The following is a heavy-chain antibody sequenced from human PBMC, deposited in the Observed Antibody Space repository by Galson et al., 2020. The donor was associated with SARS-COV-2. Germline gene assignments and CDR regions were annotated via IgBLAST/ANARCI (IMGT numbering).Heavy chain of an antibody. CDR2: ISGSGGST. Sequence: GGSLRLSCAASGFTFSSYAMSWVRQAPGKGLEWVSAISGSGGSTYYADSVKGRFTISRDNSKNTLYLQMNSLRAEDTAVYYCAKATSPTPSIEIDLLWFGELLDYYYYGMDVWGQGTTVTVSS. D-gene: IGHD3-10*01. CDR1: GFTFSSYA. J-gene: IGHJ6*02. CDR3: AKATSPTPSIEIDLLWFGELLDYYYYGMDV. V-gene: IGHV3-23*01.